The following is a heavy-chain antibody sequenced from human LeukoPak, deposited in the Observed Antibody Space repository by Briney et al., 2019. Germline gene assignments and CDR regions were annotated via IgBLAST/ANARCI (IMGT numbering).Heavy chain of an antibody. D-gene: IGHD6-13*01. CDR3: ARRSCHSKFDY. CDR1: GSTFSSNF. CDR2: LHPFGGST. V-gene: IGHV1-46*01. J-gene: IGHJ4*02. Sequence: ASVKVSCKQSGSTFSSNFLHWVRPAPRPGLEWVGILHPFGGSTTSAQRFQGTVTMTRDTFPRTVYMEQNSVRSEVTAVYYTARRSCHSKFDYWGQGTLVSVSS.